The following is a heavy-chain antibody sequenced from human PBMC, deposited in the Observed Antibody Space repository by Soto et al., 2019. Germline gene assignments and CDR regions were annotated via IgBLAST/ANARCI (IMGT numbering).Heavy chain of an antibody. J-gene: IGHJ4*02. CDR3: ARGGVIVATIEGKYYFDY. CDR2: INHSGST. CDR1: GGSFSGYY. V-gene: IGHV4-34*01. D-gene: IGHD5-12*01. Sequence: SETLSLTCAVYGGSFSGYYWSWIRQPPGKGLEWIGEINHSGSTNYNPSLKSRVTISVDTSKNQFSLKLSSVTAADTAVYYCARGGVIVATIEGKYYFDYWGQGTLVTVSS.